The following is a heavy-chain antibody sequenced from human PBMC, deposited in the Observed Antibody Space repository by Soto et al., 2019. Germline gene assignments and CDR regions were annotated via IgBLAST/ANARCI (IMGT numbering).Heavy chain of an antibody. D-gene: IGHD2-2*01. CDR3: AKQGPLHCSGTRCTYYFDY. V-gene: IGHV1-8*01. CDR2: MNPNSGNT. J-gene: IGHJ4*02. Sequence: ASVKVSCKASGYTFTNSDINWVRQATGQGLEWMGWMNPNSGNTGYAQKFQGRVTMASNTSISTAYMELSSLRSEDTAVYYCAKQGPLHCSGTRCTYYFDYWGQGALVTVSS. CDR1: GYTFTNSD.